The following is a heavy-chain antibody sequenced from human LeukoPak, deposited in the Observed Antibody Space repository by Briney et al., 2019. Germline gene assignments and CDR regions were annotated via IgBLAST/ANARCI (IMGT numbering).Heavy chain of an antibody. J-gene: IGHJ4*02. D-gene: IGHD1-26*01. CDR2: ISGSGSGGST. CDR1: GFTFGSYE. Sequence: GGSLTLSCEASGFTFGSYEMTWVRQAPGKGLEWVSNISGSGSGGSTYYADSVKGRFTISRDNSKNTLYLQMNSLRAEDTAVYYCAKDRGIVGARGFDYWGQGTLVTVSS. CDR3: AKDRGIVGARGFDY. V-gene: IGHV3-23*01.